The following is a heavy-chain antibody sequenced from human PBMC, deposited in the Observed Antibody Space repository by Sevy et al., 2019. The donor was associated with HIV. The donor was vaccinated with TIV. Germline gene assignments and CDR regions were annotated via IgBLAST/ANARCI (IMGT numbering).Heavy chain of an antibody. CDR3: ARVEWELLQGSAFDI. CDR1: GFTFSSYS. V-gene: IGHV3-21*01. Sequence: GGSLRLSCAASGFTFSSYSMNWVRQAPGKGLEWVSSISSSSSYIYYADSVKGRFTISRDNAKNSLYLQMNSLRAEDTAGYYCARVEWELLQGSAFDIWGQGTMVTVSS. CDR2: ISSSSSYI. J-gene: IGHJ3*02. D-gene: IGHD1-26*01.